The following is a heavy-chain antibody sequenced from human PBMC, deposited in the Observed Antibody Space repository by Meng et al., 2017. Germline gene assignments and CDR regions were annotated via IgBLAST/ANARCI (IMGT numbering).Heavy chain of an antibody. CDR3: ASGGRSYDAFDI. J-gene: IGHJ3*02. CDR2: ISYDGSNK. D-gene: IGHD3-10*01. CDR1: GFTFSCYA. Sequence: QVELVGSGGGVVLPGRSLRRSCAASGFTFSCYAMHWVRQAPGKGLEWVAVISYDGSNKYYADSVKGRFTISRDNSKNTLYLQMNSLRAEDTAVYYCASGGRSYDAFDIWGQGTMVTVSS. V-gene: IGHV3-30*04.